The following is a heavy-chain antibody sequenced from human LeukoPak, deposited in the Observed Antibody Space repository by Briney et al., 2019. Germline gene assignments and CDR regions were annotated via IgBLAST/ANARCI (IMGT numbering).Heavy chain of an antibody. V-gene: IGHV6-1*01. J-gene: IGHJ5*02. D-gene: IGHD5-18*01. CDR1: GDSVSSNSAT. CDR2: TYYRSKWYN. CDR3: ARDPGGDTSMPFDP. Sequence: SQTLSLTCAISGDSVSSNSATWNWITQSPSRGLEWLGRTYYRSKWYNDYAVSVKSRITLNPDTSKNQFSLQLNSVTPEDTAVYYCARDPGGDTSMPFDPWGQGTLVTVSS.